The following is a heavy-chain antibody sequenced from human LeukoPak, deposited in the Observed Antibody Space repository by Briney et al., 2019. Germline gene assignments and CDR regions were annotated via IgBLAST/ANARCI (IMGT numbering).Heavy chain of an antibody. CDR2: INHSGST. V-gene: IGHV4-34*01. CDR3: ARSTPMSIAVVVDVLWGWFDP. Sequence: SETLSLTCAVYGGSFSGYYWSWIRQPPGKGLEWIGEINHSGSTNYNPSLKSRVTISIDTSKNQFSLRLTSVTVADTAVYFCARSTPMSIAVVVDVLWGWFDPWGQGTLVTVSS. D-gene: IGHD2-15*01. J-gene: IGHJ5*02. CDR1: GGSFSGYY.